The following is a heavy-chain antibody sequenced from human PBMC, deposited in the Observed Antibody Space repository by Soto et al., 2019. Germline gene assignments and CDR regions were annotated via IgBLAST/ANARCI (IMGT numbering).Heavy chain of an antibody. CDR2: VYNSGNT. CDR1: GGSIISNY. J-gene: IGHJ4*02. Sequence: SETLSLTCTVSGGSIISNYWTWMRQPPGKGLEWIGYVYNSGNTNYNPSLKSRVTISEDTSKSQFSLKVNSMTAADTAVYYCARYRREAVAGYTLDNWGQGMLVTVSS. D-gene: IGHD6-13*01. V-gene: IGHV4-59*01. CDR3: ARYRREAVAGYTLDN.